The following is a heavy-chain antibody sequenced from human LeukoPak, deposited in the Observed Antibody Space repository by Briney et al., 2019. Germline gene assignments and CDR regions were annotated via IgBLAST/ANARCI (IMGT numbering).Heavy chain of an antibody. D-gene: IGHD4-17*01. Sequence: ASVKVSCKASGYTFTGYYMHWVRQAPGQGLEWMGWINPNSGGTNYAQKFQGWVTMTRDTSISTAYVELSRLRSDDTAVYYCARGDDTVTPYYHGMDVWGQGTTATVSS. V-gene: IGHV1-2*04. CDR3: ARGDDTVTPYYHGMDV. CDR1: GYTFTGYY. CDR2: INPNSGGT. J-gene: IGHJ6*02.